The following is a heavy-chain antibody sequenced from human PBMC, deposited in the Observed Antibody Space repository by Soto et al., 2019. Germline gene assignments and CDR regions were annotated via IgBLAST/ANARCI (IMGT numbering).Heavy chain of an antibody. J-gene: IGHJ4*02. CDR3: AKDNLAVAGAYLDY. CDR1: GFTFKNFA. D-gene: IGHD6-19*01. V-gene: IGHV3-23*01. CDR2: ISGSGGST. Sequence: EVQLLESGGGLVQPGGSLRLSCAASGFTFKNFAMSWVRQAPGKGLEWVSLISGSGGSTDYADSVKGRFTISRDNSKNTMYLQMNSLRVEDTALYYCAKDNLAVAGAYLDYWGQGSLVTVSS.